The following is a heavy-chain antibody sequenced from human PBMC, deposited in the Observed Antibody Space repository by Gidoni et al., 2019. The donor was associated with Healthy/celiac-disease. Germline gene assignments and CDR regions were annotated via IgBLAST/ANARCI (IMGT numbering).Heavy chain of an antibody. Sequence: QVQLVQSGAEVKKPGASVKVSCKASGYTFTSYYMHWVRQAPGQGLEWMGIINPSGGSTSYAQKFQGRVTMTRDTSTSTVYMELSSLRSEDTAVYYCARITSAWAAGTHSSGWYDRIENFDYWGQGTLVTVSS. CDR2: INPSGGST. J-gene: IGHJ4*02. D-gene: IGHD6-19*01. CDR3: ARITSAWAAGTHSSGWYDRIENFDY. V-gene: IGHV1-46*01. CDR1: GYTFTSYY.